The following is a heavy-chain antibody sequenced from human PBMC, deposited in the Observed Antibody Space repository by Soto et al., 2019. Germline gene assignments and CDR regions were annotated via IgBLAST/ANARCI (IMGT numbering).Heavy chain of an antibody. J-gene: IGHJ6*02. CDR2: TYSGGST. Sequence: EVHLVESGGGLMQPGGSLRLSCAASGFTVSTYNMIWVRQAPVKGLEWVSVTYSGGSTQYADSVKGRFTVSRDNSKNTRDQQMSSLRDEDTAVYYCARKLSGAVQGWAYGMDVWGRGTTVTVSS. V-gene: IGHV3-53*02. CDR1: GFTVSTYN. CDR3: ARKLSGAVQGWAYGMDV. D-gene: IGHD1-26*01.